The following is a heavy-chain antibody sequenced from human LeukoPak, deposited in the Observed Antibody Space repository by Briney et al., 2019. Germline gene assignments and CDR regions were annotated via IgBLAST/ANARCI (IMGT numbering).Heavy chain of an antibody. V-gene: IGHV4-4*07. CDR3: ASYCGSSVFFDY. CDR2: IYTSGST. J-gene: IGHJ4*02. Sequence: SETLSLTCTVSGGSISSYYWSWIRQPAGKGLEWIGRIYTSGSTNYNPSLKSRVTMSVDTSKNQFSLKLSSVTAADTAVYFCASYCGSSVFFDYWGQGTLVTVSS. D-gene: IGHD6-6*01. CDR1: GGSISSYY.